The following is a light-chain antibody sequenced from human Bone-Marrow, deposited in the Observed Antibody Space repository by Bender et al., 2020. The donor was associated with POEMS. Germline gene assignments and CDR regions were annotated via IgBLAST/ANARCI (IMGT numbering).Light chain of an antibody. Sequence: QSVLTQPPSASGTPGQRVTIPCSGGSSNIGAHAVNWYQHLPGTAPKLLIYSSHRRPSEIPDRFSGSRSGTSASLAISGLPSEDEADYYCAVWDDSLNGWVFGGGTKLTVL. CDR2: SSH. CDR1: SSNIGAHA. CDR3: AVWDDSLNGWV. V-gene: IGLV1-44*01. J-gene: IGLJ3*02.